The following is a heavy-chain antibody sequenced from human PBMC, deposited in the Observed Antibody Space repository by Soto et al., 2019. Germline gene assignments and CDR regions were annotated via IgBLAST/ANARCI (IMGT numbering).Heavy chain of an antibody. J-gene: IGHJ6*02. CDR2: IILFYGTP. CDR3: ARSKVVAASDSYYYAMDA. CDR1: GDTFSTYL. Sequence: QVQLVQSGPEVKKPGSSVKVSCKASGDTFSTYLMSWVRQAPGQGLEWMGGIILFYGTPNYAQKFLGRVTITADESTKTTYMEVSSLRSEDTGLYYCARSKVVAASDSYYYAMDAWGQGTTVTVSS. V-gene: IGHV1-69*12. D-gene: IGHD2-15*01.